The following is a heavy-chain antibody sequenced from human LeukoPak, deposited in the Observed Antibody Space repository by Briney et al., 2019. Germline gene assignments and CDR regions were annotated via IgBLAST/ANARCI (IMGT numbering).Heavy chain of an antibody. Sequence: GGSLRLSCTASGLTVSINYMSWVRQAPGKGLEWVAVIYSDGSISYADSVKSRFTISRDNSKNMLYPQTNSLRAEDTAVYYCARSSSGYSYEYGLDWYFDFWGRGTLVTVSS. CDR3: ARSSSGYSYEYGLDWYFDF. V-gene: IGHV3-53*01. CDR2: IYSDGSI. J-gene: IGHJ2*01. CDR1: GLTVSINY. D-gene: IGHD5-18*01.